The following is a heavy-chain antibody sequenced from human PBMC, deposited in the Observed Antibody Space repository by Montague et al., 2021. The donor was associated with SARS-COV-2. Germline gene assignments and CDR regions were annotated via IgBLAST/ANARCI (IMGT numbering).Heavy chain of an antibody. CDR3: ARVGRQQLVRLSGMDV. J-gene: IGHJ6*02. D-gene: IGHD6-13*01. V-gene: IGHV4-39*07. CDR2: IDYSGST. CDR1: AGSISSSSYY. Sequence: SETPSLTCTVSAGSISSSSYYWGWIRQPPGKGLEWIGSIDYSGSTYYNPSLESRVTISVDTSKNQFSMRLSSVTAADTYVYYCARVGRQQLVRLSGMDVWGQGTTVPVSS.